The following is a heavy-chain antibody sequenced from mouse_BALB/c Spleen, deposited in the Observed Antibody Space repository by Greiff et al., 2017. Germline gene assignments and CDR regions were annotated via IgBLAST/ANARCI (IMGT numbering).Heavy chain of an antibody. Sequence: EVKLMESGGGLVQPGGSRKLSCAASGFTFSSFGMHWVRQAPEKGLEWVAYISSGSSTIYYADTVKGRFTISRDNPKNTLFLQMTSLRSEDTAMYYCARGTMIPWFAYWGQGTLVTVSA. CDR2: ISSGSSTI. CDR3: ARGTMIPWFAY. V-gene: IGHV5-17*02. CDR1: GFTFSSFG. J-gene: IGHJ3*01. D-gene: IGHD2-4*01.